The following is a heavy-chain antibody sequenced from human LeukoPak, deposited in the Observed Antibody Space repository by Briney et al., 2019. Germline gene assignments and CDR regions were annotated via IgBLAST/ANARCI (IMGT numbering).Heavy chain of an antibody. CDR2: ISGSGGST. CDR1: GFTFSSYP. V-gene: IGHV3-23*01. Sequence: PGGSLRLSCAASGFTFSSYPMSWVRPAPGKGLEWVSAISGSGGSTYYADSVKGRFTISRDNSKNTLYLQMNSLRAEDTAVYYCAKDRYRPPGRSSSYTDRGDLFDYWGQGTLVTVSS. J-gene: IGHJ4*02. CDR3: AKDRYRPPGRSSSYTDRGDLFDY. D-gene: IGHD2-2*01.